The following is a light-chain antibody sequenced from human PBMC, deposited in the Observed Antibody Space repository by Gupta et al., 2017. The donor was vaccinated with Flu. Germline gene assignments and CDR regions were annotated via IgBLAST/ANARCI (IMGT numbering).Light chain of an antibody. J-gene: IGKJ1*01. Sequence: NCKSSQSVLYSSNNKNYLAWYQQKPGQPPKFLIYWASTRQSGVPDRFNGSGSGTDFSLTISSLQAEDVAVYYCQQYYSSPRTFGQGTKVEIK. V-gene: IGKV4-1*01. CDR2: WAS. CDR1: QSVLYSSNNKNY. CDR3: QQYYSSPRT.